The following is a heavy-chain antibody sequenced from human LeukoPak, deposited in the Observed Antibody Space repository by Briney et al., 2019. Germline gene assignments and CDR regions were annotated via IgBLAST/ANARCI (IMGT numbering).Heavy chain of an antibody. CDR1: GYSISSGYY. V-gene: IGHV4-38-2*02. D-gene: IGHD6-13*01. J-gene: IGHJ4*02. Sequence: SETLSLTCAVSGYSISSGYYWGWIRQPPGKGLEWIGNIYHSGSTHYNPSLRSRVTISVDKSKNQFSLKLSSVTAADTAVYYCAREGSSWYYFDYWGQGTLVTVSS. CDR2: IYHSGST. CDR3: AREGSSWYYFDY.